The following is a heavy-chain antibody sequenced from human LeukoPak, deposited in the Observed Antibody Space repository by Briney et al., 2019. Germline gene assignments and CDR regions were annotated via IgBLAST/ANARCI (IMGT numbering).Heavy chain of an antibody. CDR3: ARGSFDFAEVQDY. Sequence: TSSETLSLTCAVYGGSSNGYYWTWIRQPPGKGLEWIGEINHSGSTNYNPSLKSRVTISVDTSKNQFSLKLSSVTAADTAVYYCARGSFDFAEVQDYWGQGTLVTVSS. CDR1: GGSSNGYY. D-gene: IGHD3/OR15-3a*01. CDR2: INHSGST. J-gene: IGHJ4*02. V-gene: IGHV4-34*01.